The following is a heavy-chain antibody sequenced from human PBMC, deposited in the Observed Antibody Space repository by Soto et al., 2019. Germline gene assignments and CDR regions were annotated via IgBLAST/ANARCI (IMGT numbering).Heavy chain of an antibody. Sequence: SETLSLTCTVSGGSISSSTYYWGWIRQPPGKGLEWIGYFYIGGNTNYNPSLKSRVTISVDTSKNQFSLKLTSVTAADTAVYYCARRYGGNFDYWGQGTLVTVS. J-gene: IGHJ4*02. CDR2: FYIGGNT. CDR3: ARRYGGNFDY. CDR1: GGSISSSTYY. V-gene: IGHV4-39*07. D-gene: IGHD1-26*01.